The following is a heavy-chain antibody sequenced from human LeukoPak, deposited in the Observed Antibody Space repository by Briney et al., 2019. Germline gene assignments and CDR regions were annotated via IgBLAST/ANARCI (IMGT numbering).Heavy chain of an antibody. V-gene: IGHV3-7*01. D-gene: IGHD4-11*01. CDR2: RKDDGSDQ. CDR1: GFSVSDYG. Sequence: PGGSLRLACAASGFSVSDYGMAGVRQAPGEGLEWVANRKDDGSDQHYVDSVRGRFTDSRHNAANPMYLPMSTPRTDDTAVYFCARSKDRSWPFDSWGQRTLVAVSS. CDR3: ARSKDRSWPFDS. J-gene: IGHJ4*02.